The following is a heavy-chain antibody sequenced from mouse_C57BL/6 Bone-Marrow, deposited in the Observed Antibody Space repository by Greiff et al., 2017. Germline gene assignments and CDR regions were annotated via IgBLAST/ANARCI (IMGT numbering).Heavy chain of an antibody. CDR3: ARSKSWDSWFAY. J-gene: IGHJ3*01. Sequence: VQLQQSGAELVRPGTSVKVSCKASGYAFTNYLIEWVKQRPGPGLEWIGVINPGRGGTNYNEKFKGKATLTAAKSSSTAYMQLSSLTSEDSAVYFVARSKSWDSWFAYWGQGTLVTVSA. V-gene: IGHV1-54*01. D-gene: IGHD4-1*01. CDR1: GYAFTNYL. CDR2: INPGRGGT.